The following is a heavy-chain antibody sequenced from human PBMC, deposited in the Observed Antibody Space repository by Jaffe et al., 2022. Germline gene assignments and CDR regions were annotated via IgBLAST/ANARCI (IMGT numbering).Heavy chain of an antibody. CDR3: ARHKTGTFSDRPRAFDI. V-gene: IGHV4-39*01. Sequence: QLQLQESGPGLVKPSETLSLTCTVSGGSISSSSYYWGWIRQPPGKGLEWIGSIYYSGSTYYNPSLKSRVTISVDTSKNQFSLKLSSVTAADTAVYYCARHKTGTFSDRPRAFDIWGQGTMVTVSS. J-gene: IGHJ3*02. CDR2: IYYSGST. CDR1: GGSISSSSYY. D-gene: IGHD1-1*01.